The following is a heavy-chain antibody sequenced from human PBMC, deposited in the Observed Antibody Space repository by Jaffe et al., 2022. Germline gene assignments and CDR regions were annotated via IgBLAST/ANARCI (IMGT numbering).Heavy chain of an antibody. CDR1: GGSISSASYY. V-gene: IGHV4-61*02. J-gene: IGHJ6*03. D-gene: IGHD3-22*01. Sequence: QVQLQESGPGLVKPSQTLSLTCTVSGGSISSASYYWSWIRQPAGKGLEWIGRIYTSGSTNYNPSLKSRVTISVDTSKNQFSLKLSSVTAADTAVYYCARDQRTYYYDSREYYYYYMDVWGKGTTVTVSS. CDR2: IYTSGST. CDR3: ARDQRTYYYDSREYYYYYMDV.